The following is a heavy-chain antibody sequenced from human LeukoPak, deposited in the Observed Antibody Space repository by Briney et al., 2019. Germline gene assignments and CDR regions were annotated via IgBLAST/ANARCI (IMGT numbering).Heavy chain of an antibody. CDR2: IKQDGSEK. CDR3: ARVLLQKYYDILTGYYLGPYYFDY. J-gene: IGHJ4*02. CDR1: GFTFSSYW. V-gene: IGHV3-7*01. Sequence: GGSLRLSCAASGFTFSSYWMSWVRQAPGKGLEWVANIKQDGSEKYYVDSVKGRFTISRDNAKNSLYLQMNSLRAEDTAVYYCARVLLQKYYDILTGYYLGPYYFDYWGQGTLVTVSS. D-gene: IGHD3-9*01.